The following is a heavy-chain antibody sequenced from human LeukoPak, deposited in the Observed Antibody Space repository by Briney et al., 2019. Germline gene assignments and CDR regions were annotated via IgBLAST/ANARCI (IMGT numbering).Heavy chain of an antibody. V-gene: IGHV3-33*01. Sequence: GGSLRFSCAASGFTFSSYGMHWVRQAPGKGLEWVAVIWYDGSNKYYADSVKGRFTISRDNSKNTLYLQMNSLRAEDTAVYYCAREGDSSSWFTPNYGMDVWGQGTTVTVSS. CDR3: AREGDSSSWFTPNYGMDV. J-gene: IGHJ6*02. CDR2: IWYDGSNK. D-gene: IGHD6-13*01. CDR1: GFTFSSYG.